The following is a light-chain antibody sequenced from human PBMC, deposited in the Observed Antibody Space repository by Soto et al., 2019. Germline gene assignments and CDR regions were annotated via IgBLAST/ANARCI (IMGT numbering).Light chain of an antibody. Sequence: QSVLTQSPSASATPGQRVTISCSGGRSNIGTYAVNWYHQLPWTAPTLLIFRNHQRPSGVPDRFSGSKSGTSAALAISGPQSEDEDDYYCAAWDDSLRAVVFGGGTKVTVL. V-gene: IGLV1-44*01. J-gene: IGLJ2*01. CDR3: AAWDDSLRAVV. CDR2: RNH. CDR1: RSNIGTYA.